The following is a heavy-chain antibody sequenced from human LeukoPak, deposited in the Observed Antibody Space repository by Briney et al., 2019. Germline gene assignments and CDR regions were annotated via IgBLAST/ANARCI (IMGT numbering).Heavy chain of an antibody. CDR1: GFTFSSYA. CDR3: AKKASLVRGENYLDF. Sequence: GRSLRLSCSASGFTFSSYAMHWVRQAPGKGLEYVSAISSNGGSTYYADSVKGRFTISRDNSKNTLYLQLNSLKTEDTALYYCAKKASLVRGENYLDFWGQGTLVTVSS. J-gene: IGHJ4*02. V-gene: IGHV3-64*04. D-gene: IGHD3-10*01. CDR2: ISSNGGST.